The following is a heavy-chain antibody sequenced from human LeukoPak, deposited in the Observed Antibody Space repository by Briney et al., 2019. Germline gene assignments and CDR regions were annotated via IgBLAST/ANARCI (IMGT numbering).Heavy chain of an antibody. D-gene: IGHD2-2*01. CDR3: ARDGRTSPNWFDP. Sequence: ASQTLSLTCTVSGGSISSGGYYWSWIRQHPGKGLEWIGYIYYSGSTYYNPSLKSRVTISVDTSKNQFSLKLSSVTAADTAVYYCARDGRTSPNWFDPWGQGTLVTVSS. J-gene: IGHJ5*02. CDR2: IYYSGST. CDR1: GGSISSGGYY. V-gene: IGHV4-31*03.